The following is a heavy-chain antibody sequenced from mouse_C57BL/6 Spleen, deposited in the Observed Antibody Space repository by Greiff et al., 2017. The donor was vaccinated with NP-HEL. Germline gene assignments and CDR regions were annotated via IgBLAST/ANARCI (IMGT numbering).Heavy chain of an antibody. D-gene: IGHD1-1*01. CDR1: GFTFSDFY. J-gene: IGHJ2*01. V-gene: IGHV7-1*01. Sequence: DVKLVESGGGLVQSGRSLRLSCATSGFTFSDFYMEWVRQAPGKGLEWIAASRNKANDYTTEYSASVKGRFIVSRDTSQSILYLQMNALRAEDTAIYYCARDAYYWGYFDYWGQGTTLTVSS. CDR2: SRNKANDYTT. CDR3: ARDAYYWGYFDY.